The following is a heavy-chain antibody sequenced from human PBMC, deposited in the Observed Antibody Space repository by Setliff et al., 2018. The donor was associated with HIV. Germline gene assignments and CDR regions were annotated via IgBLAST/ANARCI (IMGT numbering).Heavy chain of an antibody. CDR1: GESLAGSRYS. CDR2: LFHTGSS. V-gene: IGHV4-39*01. J-gene: IGHJ6*03. Sequence: SLTCTVSGESLAGSRYSWGWVRQSPGQGLEWLGNLFHTGSSYFNPSLKSRLTMSVDTPKDQFSLSLISMTAADSAVYYCARLGDNSDWRSNYFFYYMDVWGKGVTVTVSS. D-gene: IGHD3-22*01. CDR3: ARLGDNSDWRSNYFFYYMDV.